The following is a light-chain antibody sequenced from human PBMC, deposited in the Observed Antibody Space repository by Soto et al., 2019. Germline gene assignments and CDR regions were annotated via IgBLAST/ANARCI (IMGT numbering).Light chain of an antibody. CDR3: QQLNSYPIT. V-gene: IGKV1-9*01. CDR2: AAS. Sequence: DIQLTQSPSFLSASVGDRVTITCRASQGISSYLAWYQQKPGKAPKLLIYAASTLQSGVPSRLSGSGSGTEFTLTISSLQPEDFATYYCQQLNSYPITFGQGTDWRL. J-gene: IGKJ5*01. CDR1: QGISSY.